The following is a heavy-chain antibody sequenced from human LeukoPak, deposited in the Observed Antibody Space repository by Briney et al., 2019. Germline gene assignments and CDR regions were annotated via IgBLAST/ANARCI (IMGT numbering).Heavy chain of an antibody. Sequence: SGGSLRLSCAASGFTFSNYAMRWVRQAPGKGLEWVSGISGSGDSTYYADSVKGRFTISRDNSKNTVYLQMNSLRAEDTAVYYCAKHGLPLVVISAPLDYWGQGTLVTVAS. J-gene: IGHJ4*02. CDR1: GFTFSNYA. CDR2: ISGSGDST. CDR3: AKHGLPLVVISAPLDY. D-gene: IGHD2-15*01. V-gene: IGHV3-23*01.